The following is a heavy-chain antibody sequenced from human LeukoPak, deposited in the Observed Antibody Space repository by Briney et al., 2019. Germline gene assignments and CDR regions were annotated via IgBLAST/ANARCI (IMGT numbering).Heavy chain of an antibody. CDR3: ARVYLERLTAGYFDH. CDR1: GFTFEDYA. V-gene: IGHV3-9*01. Sequence: TGGSLRLSCAASGFTFEDYAMYWVRQVPGKGLEWVSGISWNRGIIEYADSVKGRFTISRDNAKNSLYLQMNSLRDDDSAAYFCARVYLERLTAGYFDHWGQGTQVTVS. D-gene: IGHD2-8*01. J-gene: IGHJ4*02. CDR2: ISWNRGII.